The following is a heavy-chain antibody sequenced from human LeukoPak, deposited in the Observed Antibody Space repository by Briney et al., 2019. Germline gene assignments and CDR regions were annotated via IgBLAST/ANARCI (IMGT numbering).Heavy chain of an antibody. Sequence: GGSLRLSCAASGFTFRSYAMSWVRQAPGKGLGLEWVSAISGSGGSSYYGDSVKGRFTISRDNSKNTLYLQLNSLRAEDTAVYYCAKGHVPAGEDYFHYYMDVWGKGTTVTVSS. CDR3: AKGHVPAGEDYFHYYMDV. CDR1: GFTFRSYA. J-gene: IGHJ6*03. D-gene: IGHD2-2*01. CDR2: ISGSGGSS. V-gene: IGHV3-23*01.